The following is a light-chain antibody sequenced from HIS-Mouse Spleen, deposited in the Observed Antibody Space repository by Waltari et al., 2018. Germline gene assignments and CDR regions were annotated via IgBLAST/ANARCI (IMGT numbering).Light chain of an antibody. CDR1: QSLLHSNGYNY. CDR3: MQALQTPST. Sequence: DIVMTQSPLSLPVTPGEPASISCRSSQSLLHSNGYNYLDWYLQKPGQSPQLLIYLGSNQASGVPDRFSGSGSGTDFTLKISRVEAEDVGVYYCMQALQTPSTFGGGTKVEIK. CDR2: LGS. J-gene: IGKJ4*01. V-gene: IGKV2-28*01.